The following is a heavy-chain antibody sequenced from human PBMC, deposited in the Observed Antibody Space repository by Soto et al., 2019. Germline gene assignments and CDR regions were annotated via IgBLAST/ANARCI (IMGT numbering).Heavy chain of an antibody. J-gene: IGHJ4*02. Sequence: ASVKVSCKASGYTFTGYFIHWVRQAPGQGLEWMGWINSNSGDTNYAQKFQGRVTMTRDTSISTAYMELSRLRSDDTAVYYCAILVGASSSDYWGQGTQVTVSS. D-gene: IGHD1-26*01. CDR3: AILVGASSSDY. CDR1: GYTFTGYF. CDR2: INSNSGDT. V-gene: IGHV1-2*02.